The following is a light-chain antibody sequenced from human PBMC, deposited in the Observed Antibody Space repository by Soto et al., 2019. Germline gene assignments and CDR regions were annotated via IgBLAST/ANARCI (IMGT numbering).Light chain of an antibody. V-gene: IGKV1-39*01. CDR2: AAS. CDR3: QQSYSTTWT. Sequence: DIQMTQSPSSLSASVGDRVTITCRASQGISTYLNWYQQKPEKAPKLLIYAASSLQSGVPSRFSGSGSETEFTLTISSLQPEDFATYSCQQSYSTTWTFGQGTKVDIK. J-gene: IGKJ1*01. CDR1: QGISTY.